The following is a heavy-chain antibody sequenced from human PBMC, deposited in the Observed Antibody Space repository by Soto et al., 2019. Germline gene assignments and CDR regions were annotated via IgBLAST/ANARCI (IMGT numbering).Heavy chain of an antibody. CDR3: ARRADVVVAPDY. CDR2: ISFTGSST. V-gene: IGHV3-11*01. CDR1: GFFFSDYF. D-gene: IGHD3-10*02. Sequence: PGGSLRLSCAASGFFFSDYFMTWIRQAPGKGLEWVSSISFTGSSTYYADSVKGRFTISRDNAKNSLFLQMNSLRAEDTAVYYCARRADVVVAPDYWGQGTLVTVSS. J-gene: IGHJ4*02.